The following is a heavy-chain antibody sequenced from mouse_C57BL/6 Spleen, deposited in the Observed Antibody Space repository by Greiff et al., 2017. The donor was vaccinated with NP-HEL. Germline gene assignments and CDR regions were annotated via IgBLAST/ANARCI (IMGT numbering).Heavy chain of an antibody. J-gene: IGHJ1*03. D-gene: IGHD1-1*01. CDR2: INPNYGTT. CDR3: ARGDYYGSSYDWYFDV. CDR1: GYSFTDYN. Sequence: EVQLQQSGPELVKPGASVKISCKASGYSFTDYNMNWVKQSNGKSLEWIGVINPNYGTTSYNQKFTGKATLTVDQSSSTAYMPLNSLTSEDSAVYYCARGDYYGSSYDWYFDVWGTGTTVTVSS. V-gene: IGHV1-39*01.